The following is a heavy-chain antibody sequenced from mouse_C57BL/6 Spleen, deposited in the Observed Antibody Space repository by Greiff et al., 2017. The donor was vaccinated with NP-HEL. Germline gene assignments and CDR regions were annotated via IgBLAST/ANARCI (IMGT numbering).Heavy chain of an antibody. CDR3: TRKGGYNFDY. Sequence: VKLQESGAELVRPGASVTLSCKASGYTFTDYEMHWVKQTPVHGLEWIGAIDPETGGTAYNQKFKGKAILTADKSSSTAYMELRSLTSEDSAVYYCTRKGGYNFDYWGQGTTLTVSS. CDR1: GYTFTDYE. CDR2: IDPETGGT. D-gene: IGHD2-2*01. J-gene: IGHJ2*01. V-gene: IGHV1-15*01.